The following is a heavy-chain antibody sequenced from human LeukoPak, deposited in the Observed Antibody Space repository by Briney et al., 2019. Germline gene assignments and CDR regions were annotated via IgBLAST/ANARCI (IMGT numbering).Heavy chain of an antibody. Sequence: SVKVSCKASGVTFGIYGMSWVRQAPGQGLEWMGGIIPMYRTPTYAERFEGRVTISTDDSTSTVYMELSSLRSEDTAVYYCARGATGTTFYHWLDPWGQGTLVTVSS. V-gene: IGHV1-69*05. J-gene: IGHJ5*02. CDR3: ARGATGTTFYHWLDP. CDR2: IIPMYRTP. D-gene: IGHD1-7*01. CDR1: GVTFGIYG.